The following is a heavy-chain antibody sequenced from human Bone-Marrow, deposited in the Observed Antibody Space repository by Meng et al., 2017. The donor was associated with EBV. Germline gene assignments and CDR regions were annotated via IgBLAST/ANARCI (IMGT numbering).Heavy chain of an antibody. J-gene: IGHJ4*02. D-gene: IGHD6-6*01. CDR1: GASVSGGTFH. V-gene: IGHV4-61*01. CDR3: AKSSSSTPGVVDS. CDR2: IYDGGTT. Sequence: QGQLQGSGPGLVKPSGPLSLPCTVSGASVSGGTFHWSWIRQPPGKELEWIGYIYDGGTTIYNPSLKSRVTIFLDTSRNQFSLGLRSVTTADTAVYYCAKSSSSTPGVVDSWGQGTLVTVSS.